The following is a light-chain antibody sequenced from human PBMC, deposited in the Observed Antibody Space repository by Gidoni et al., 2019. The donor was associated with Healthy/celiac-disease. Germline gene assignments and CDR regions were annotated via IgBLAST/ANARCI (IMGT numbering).Light chain of an antibody. Sequence: SYELTQPPSVSVSPGQTASITCSGDKLGDKYACWYHQKPCQSPVLVIYQDSKRPSGIPERFSGSNSGNTATLTISGTEAMDEADYYCQAWDSSTAKVVFGGGTKLTVL. J-gene: IGLJ2*01. CDR1: KLGDKY. CDR2: QDS. V-gene: IGLV3-1*01. CDR3: QAWDSSTAKVV.